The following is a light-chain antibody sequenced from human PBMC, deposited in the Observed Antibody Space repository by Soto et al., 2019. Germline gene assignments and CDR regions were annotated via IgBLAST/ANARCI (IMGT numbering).Light chain of an antibody. CDR2: GAS. J-gene: IGKJ4*01. CDR3: QQYASSSLT. V-gene: IGKV3-20*01. CDR1: QRVSSSY. Sequence: EIVLTQSPGTLSLSPGERATLSCRASQRVSSSYLAWYQQKRGQAPRLLIYGASSRATGIPDRFSGSGSGTDLTLTISRLEPEDFALYYCQQYASSSLTFGEGTKVEIK.